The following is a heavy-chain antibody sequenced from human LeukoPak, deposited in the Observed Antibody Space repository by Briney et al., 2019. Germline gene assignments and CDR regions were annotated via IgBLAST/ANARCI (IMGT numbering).Heavy chain of an antibody. Sequence: SGGSLRLSCAASGFTFDDYAMHWVRQAPGKGLEWVSLISGDGGSTYYADSVKGRFTISRDNSKNSLYLQMNSLRTEDTALYYCAKDMEWTYYYDSSGYPGYWGQGTLVTFSS. V-gene: IGHV3-43*02. CDR3: AKDMEWTYYYDSSGYPGY. CDR1: GFTFDDYA. CDR2: ISGDGGST. J-gene: IGHJ4*02. D-gene: IGHD3-22*01.